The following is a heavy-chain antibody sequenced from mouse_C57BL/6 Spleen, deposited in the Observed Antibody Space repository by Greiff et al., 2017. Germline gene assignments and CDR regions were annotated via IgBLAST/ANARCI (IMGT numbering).Heavy chain of an antibody. Sequence: EVNVVESGGGLVKPGGSLKLSCAASGFTFSSYAMSWVRQTPETRLEWVATISDGGSYTYYPDNVKGRFTISRDNAKNTLYLQMSQLKSEDTAMYCCGRDYYGSSHSYWYFDVWGTGTTVTVSS. D-gene: IGHD1-1*01. CDR1: GFTFSSYA. CDR2: ISDGGSYT. J-gene: IGHJ1*03. V-gene: IGHV5-4*03. CDR3: GRDYYGSSHSYWYFDV.